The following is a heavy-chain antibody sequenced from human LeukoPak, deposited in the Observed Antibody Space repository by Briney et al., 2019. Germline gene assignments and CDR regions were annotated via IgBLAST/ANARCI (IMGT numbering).Heavy chain of an antibody. CDR2: ISGGGGST. J-gene: IGHJ4*02. CDR1: GFTFSSYG. Sequence: GGSLRLSCAASGFTFSSYGMSWVRQAPGKGLEWVSAISGGGGSTYYADSVKGRFTISRDNSKNTLYLQMNSLRAEDTAVYYCATFRGSYYWYFDYWGQGTLVTVSS. CDR3: ATFRGSYYWYFDY. D-gene: IGHD1-26*01. V-gene: IGHV3-23*01.